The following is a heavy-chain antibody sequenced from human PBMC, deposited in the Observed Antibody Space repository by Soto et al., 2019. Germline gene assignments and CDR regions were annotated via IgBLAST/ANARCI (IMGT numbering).Heavy chain of an antibody. J-gene: IGHJ6*02. Sequence: GASVKVSCKASGGTFSSYTISWVRQAPGQGLEWMGRIIPILGIANYAQKFQGRVTITADKSTSTAYMELSSLRSEDTAVYYCARGGIVVVPAAMPTYGMDVWGQGTTVTVSS. CDR3: ARGGIVVVPAAMPTYGMDV. CDR2: IIPILGIA. V-gene: IGHV1-69*02. D-gene: IGHD2-2*01. CDR1: GGTFSSYT.